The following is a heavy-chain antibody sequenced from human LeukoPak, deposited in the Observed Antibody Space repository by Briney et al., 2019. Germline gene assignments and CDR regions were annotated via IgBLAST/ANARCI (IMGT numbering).Heavy chain of an antibody. Sequence: SETLSLTCTVSGGSISSYYWSWIRQPPGKGLEWIGYIYYSGSTNYNPSLKSRVTISVDTSKNQFSLKLTSVSADDTAIYYCAGRFYFDLWGRGTLVTVSS. J-gene: IGHJ2*01. CDR3: AGRFYFDL. CDR2: IYYSGST. CDR1: GGSISSYY. D-gene: IGHD2/OR15-2a*01. V-gene: IGHV4-59*08.